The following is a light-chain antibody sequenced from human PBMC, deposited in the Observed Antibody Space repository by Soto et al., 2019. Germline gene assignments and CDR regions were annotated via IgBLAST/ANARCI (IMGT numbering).Light chain of an antibody. Sequence: SGAGRVRKTKSCRVCQSISSWLAWYQQKPGKAPKLLIYDASSLESGVPSRFSGSVSGTEFAHDIGIRSRDAFATAFCHQHNSDTPSTCGEGTQVDIK. V-gene: IGKV1-5*01. J-gene: IGKJ1*01. CDR3: HQHNSDTPST. CDR2: DAS. CDR1: QSISSW.